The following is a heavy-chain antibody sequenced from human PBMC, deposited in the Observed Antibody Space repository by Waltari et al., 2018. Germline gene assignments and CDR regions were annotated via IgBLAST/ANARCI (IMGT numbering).Heavy chain of an antibody. CDR3: AKDPLPSGSLRAGG. J-gene: IGHJ4*02. D-gene: IGHD1-26*01. CDR1: GFTFSSYG. V-gene: IGHV3-30*02. Sequence: QVQLVESGGGVVQPGGSLRLSCAASGFTFSSYGMHWVRQAPGKGLEEMGFLRYYGSNKYYADSVKGRFTISRDNSKNTLYLQMNSLRAEDTAVYYCAKDPLPSGSLRAGGWGQGTLVTVSS. CDR2: LRYYGSNK.